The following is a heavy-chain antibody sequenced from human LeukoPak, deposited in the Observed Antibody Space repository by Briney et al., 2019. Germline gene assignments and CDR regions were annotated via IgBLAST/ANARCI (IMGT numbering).Heavy chain of an antibody. J-gene: IGHJ5*02. CDR1: GGSISSGGYY. D-gene: IGHD1-7*01. CDR3: ARVRQKYNWNYWFDP. V-gene: IGHV4-31*03. Sequence: TSETLSLTCTVSGGSISSGGYYWSWIRQHPGKGLEWNGYIYYSGSTYYNPSLKSRVTISVATSKNQFSLKLSSVTAADTAVYYCARVRQKYNWNYWFDPWGQGTLVTVSS. CDR2: IYYSGST.